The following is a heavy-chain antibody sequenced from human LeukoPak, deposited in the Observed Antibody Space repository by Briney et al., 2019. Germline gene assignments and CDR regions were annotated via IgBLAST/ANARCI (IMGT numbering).Heavy chain of an antibody. Sequence: SETLSLTCAVYGGSFSGYFWSWIRQPPGKGLEWIGEINHSGGANYNPSLKSQFTISVDTSKNQFSLRLSSVTAADTAVYYCARRRISRNWFDPWGQGTLVTVSS. CDR1: GGSFSGYF. CDR2: INHSGGA. CDR3: ARRRISRNWFDP. J-gene: IGHJ5*02. V-gene: IGHV4-34*01.